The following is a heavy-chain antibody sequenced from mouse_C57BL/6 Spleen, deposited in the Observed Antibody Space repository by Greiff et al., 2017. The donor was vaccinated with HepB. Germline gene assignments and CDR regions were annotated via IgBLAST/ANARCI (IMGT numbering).Heavy chain of an antibody. CDR1: GYTFTDYY. V-gene: IGHV1-75*01. CDR3: ATTMVTTNWYFDV. D-gene: IGHD2-2*01. Sequence: QVQLQQSGPELVKPGASVKISCKASGYTFTDYYINWVKQRPGQGLEWIGWIFPGSGSTYYNEKFKGKATLTVDKSSSTAYMLLSSLTSEDSAVYFCATTMVTTNWYFDVWGTGTTVTVSS. CDR2: IFPGSGST. J-gene: IGHJ1*03.